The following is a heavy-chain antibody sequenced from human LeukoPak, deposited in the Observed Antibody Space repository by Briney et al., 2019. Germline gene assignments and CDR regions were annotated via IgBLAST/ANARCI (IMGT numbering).Heavy chain of an antibody. D-gene: IGHD3-16*01. CDR3: AKSLGDYFDY. J-gene: IGHJ4*02. V-gene: IGHV3-30*18. Sequence: GGSLRLSCAASGFTFSSYGMHWVRQAPGKGLEWVAVISYYGSNKDYADPVKGRFTISRDNSKNTLYLQMNSLRAEDTAVYYCAKSLGDYFDYWGQGTLVTVSS. CDR2: ISYYGSNK. CDR1: GFTFSSYG.